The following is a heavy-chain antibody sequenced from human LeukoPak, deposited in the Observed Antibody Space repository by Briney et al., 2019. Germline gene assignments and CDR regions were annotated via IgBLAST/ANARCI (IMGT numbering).Heavy chain of an antibody. V-gene: IGHV4-30-4*01. CDR2: IYYSRST. CDR1: GGSISSGDYY. J-gene: IGHJ4*02. CDR3: ARVAAQGWLGVDY. Sequence: PSQTLSLTCTVSGGSISSGDYYWSWIRQPPGKGLEWIGYIYYSRSTYYNPSLKSRVTISVDTSKNQFSLKLSSVTAADTAVYYCARVAAQGWLGVDYWGQGTLVTVSS. D-gene: IGHD6-6*01.